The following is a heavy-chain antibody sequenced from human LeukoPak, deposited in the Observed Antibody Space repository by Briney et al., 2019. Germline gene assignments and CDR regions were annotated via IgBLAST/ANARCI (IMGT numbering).Heavy chain of an antibody. D-gene: IGHD3/OR15-3a*01. Sequence: GGALRLSCAASGFTFSTSWMDWVRQAPGKGLEWVANIKEDGSVKNYVASVKGRFNISRDNTKNSLYLNMTSLRAEETAVYYCAKNVGRQQFDSWGQGTLVTVPS. CDR3: AKNVGRQQFDS. CDR1: GFTFSTSW. CDR2: IKEDGSVK. V-gene: IGHV3-7*01. J-gene: IGHJ4*02.